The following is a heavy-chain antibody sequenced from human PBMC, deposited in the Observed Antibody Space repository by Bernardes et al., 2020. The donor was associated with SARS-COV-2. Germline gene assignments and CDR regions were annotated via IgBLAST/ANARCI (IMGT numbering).Heavy chain of an antibody. CDR1: GGSISSYY. V-gene: IGHV4-59*01. CDR3: ARAYGGNSYYYYYGMDV. D-gene: IGHD4-17*01. CDR2: IYYSGST. Sequence: SETLSLTCTVSGGSISSYYWSWIRQPPGKGLEWIGYIYYSGSTNYNPSLKSRVTISVDTSKNQFSLKLSSVTAADTAVYYCARAYGGNSYYYYYGMDVWGQGTTVTVSS. J-gene: IGHJ6*02.